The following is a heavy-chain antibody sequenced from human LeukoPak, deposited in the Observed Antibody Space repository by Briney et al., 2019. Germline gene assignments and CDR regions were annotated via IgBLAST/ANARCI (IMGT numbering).Heavy chain of an antibody. V-gene: IGHV3-30*18. D-gene: IGHD6-19*01. J-gene: IGHJ1*01. Sequence: VQPGRSLRLSCAAPGFTFSSYGMHWIRQAPGKGLEWVAVISYDGNNKYYADSVKGRFTISRDNSKNTLYLEMNSLRPEDTAVYYCAKDRVSSGWYEYFQYWGQGTLVTVSS. CDR3: AKDRVSSGWYEYFQY. CDR1: GFTFSSYG. CDR2: ISYDGNNK.